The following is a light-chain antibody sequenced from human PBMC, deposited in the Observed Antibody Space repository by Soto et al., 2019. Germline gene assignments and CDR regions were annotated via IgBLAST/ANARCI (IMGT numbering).Light chain of an antibody. V-gene: IGKV1-5*03. J-gene: IGKJ1*01. CDR1: QTISSW. CDR3: QHYNSYSEA. Sequence: DLQMTPSPSTQSRSVGTSVSLPCLASQTISSWLAWYQQKPGKAPKLLIYKASTLKSGVPSRFSGSGSGTEFTLTISSLQPDDFATYYCQHYNSYSEAFGQGTKVDIK. CDR2: KAS.